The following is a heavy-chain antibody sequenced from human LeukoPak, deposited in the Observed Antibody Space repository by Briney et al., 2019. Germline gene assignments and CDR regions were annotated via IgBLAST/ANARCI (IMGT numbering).Heavy chain of an antibody. CDR1: GCTFSSYW. J-gene: IGHJ4*02. CDR2: INSDGSST. CDR3: ARDGNYGNFDF. Sequence: GGSLTLSCAASGCTFSSYWMHWVRQPPGKGLVWVSFINSDGSSTIYADSVKGRSTISRDNAKHTLYLQMNDLRAEDTAVYFCARDGNYGNFDFWGQGTMVTVSS. D-gene: IGHD4-23*01. V-gene: IGHV3-74*01.